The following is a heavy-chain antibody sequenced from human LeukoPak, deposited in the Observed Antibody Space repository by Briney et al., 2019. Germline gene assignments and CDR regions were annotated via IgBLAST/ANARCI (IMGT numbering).Heavy chain of an antibody. CDR3: ARWLQRYGLDY. CDR2: IYPGDSDT. CDR1: GYRFTSYW. D-gene: IGHD5-24*01. J-gene: IGHJ4*02. V-gene: IGHV5-51*01. Sequence: GESLKISCQGSGYRFTSYWIGWVRRMPGKGLEWMGIIYPGDSDTRYSPSLQGQVTVSADKSISTAYLQWSSLKASDTAMYYCARWLQRYGLDYWGQGTLVTVSS.